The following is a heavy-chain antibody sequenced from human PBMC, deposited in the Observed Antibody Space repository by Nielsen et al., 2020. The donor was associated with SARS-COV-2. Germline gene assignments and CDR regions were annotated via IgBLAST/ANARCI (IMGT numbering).Heavy chain of an antibody. CDR1: GGSVSSNVW. V-gene: IGHV4-4*02. CDR2: VSHSGST. Sequence: SETLSLTCAVSGGSVSSNVWWTWVRQSPGKGLEWIGEVSHSGSTNYNPSLKSRVTLSMDKSKNQVSLTLSSVSAADTAVYYCARESYDYGDVSWGQGTLVTVSS. J-gene: IGHJ4*02. CDR3: ARESYDYGDVS. D-gene: IGHD4-17*01.